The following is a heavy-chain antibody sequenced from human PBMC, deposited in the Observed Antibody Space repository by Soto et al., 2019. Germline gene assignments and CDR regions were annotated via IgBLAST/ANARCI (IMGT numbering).Heavy chain of an antibody. Sequence: GESLKISCQASGYSFANFWIAWVRQMPGEGLEWLGIIYPDDSDTRYSPSFLGQVTISADKSIKTTYLQWSSLKASDTAIYFCASSVLVTSTMNYFDLWGQGTLVTVSS. J-gene: IGHJ4*02. V-gene: IGHV5-51*01. CDR2: IYPDDSDT. D-gene: IGHD2-8*02. CDR3: ASSVLVTSTMNYFDL. CDR1: GYSFANFW.